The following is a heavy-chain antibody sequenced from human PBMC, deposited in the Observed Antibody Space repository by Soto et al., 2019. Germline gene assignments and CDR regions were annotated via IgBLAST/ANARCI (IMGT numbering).Heavy chain of an antibody. D-gene: IGHD3-10*01. CDR2: IKQDESER. V-gene: IGHV3-7*01. CDR1: GFTFSNFW. J-gene: IGHJ6*02. Sequence: PGGSLRLSCAASGFTFSNFWMSWVRQAPGKGLEWVANIKQDESERYYVDSVKGRFTISRDNAKNSLYLQMNGLRAEDMAVYYCARSVRSGSFPYYYYAMDVWGQGTTVTVSS. CDR3: ARSVRSGSFPYYYYAMDV.